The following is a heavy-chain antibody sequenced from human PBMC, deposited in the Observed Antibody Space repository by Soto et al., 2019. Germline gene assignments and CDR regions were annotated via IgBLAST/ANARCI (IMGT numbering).Heavy chain of an antibody. CDR1: GGSISNYY. Sequence: SETLSLTCTVSGGSISNYYWTWIRQPAGKGLEWIGRIYTSGSTNYNPSLKSRVTMSVDTSKNQFSLKLSSVTAADTAVYYCARERSRSWWLDPWGQGTLVTVSS. D-gene: IGHD6-13*01. V-gene: IGHV4-4*07. J-gene: IGHJ5*02. CDR2: IYTSGST. CDR3: ARERSRSWWLDP.